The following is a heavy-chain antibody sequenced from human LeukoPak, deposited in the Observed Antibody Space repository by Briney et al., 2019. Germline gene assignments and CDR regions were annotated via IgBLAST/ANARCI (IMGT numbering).Heavy chain of an antibody. Sequence: GGSLRLSCAASGFTFSSYGMHWVRQAPGKGLEWVAFIRYDGSNKYYADSVKGRFTISRDNSKNTLYLQMNSLRAEDTAVYYCARIGSGSYYNLNNWFDPWGQGTLVTVSS. CDR3: ARIGSGSYYNLNNWFDP. V-gene: IGHV3-30*02. D-gene: IGHD3-10*01. CDR1: GFTFSSYG. CDR2: IRYDGSNK. J-gene: IGHJ5*02.